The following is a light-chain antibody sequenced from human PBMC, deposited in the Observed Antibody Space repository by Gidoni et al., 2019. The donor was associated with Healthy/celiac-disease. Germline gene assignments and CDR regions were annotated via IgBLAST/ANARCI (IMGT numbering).Light chain of an antibody. Sequence: QSVLTPPPSVSGAPGQRVTISCTGSSSNIGAGYDVHWYQQLPGTAPKLLIYGNSNRPSEVPDRFSGSKSGTSASLAITGLQAEDEADYYCQSYDSSLSGVVFGGGTKLTVL. CDR2: GNS. CDR3: QSYDSSLSGVV. J-gene: IGLJ2*01. V-gene: IGLV1-40*01. CDR1: SSNIGAGYD.